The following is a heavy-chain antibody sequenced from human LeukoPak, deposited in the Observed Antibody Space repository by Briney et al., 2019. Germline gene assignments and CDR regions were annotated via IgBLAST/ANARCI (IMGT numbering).Heavy chain of an antibody. V-gene: IGHV3-23*01. CDR2: IRGSGGGT. D-gene: IGHD3-10*01. CDR1: GFTFSTYA. CDR3: ATTPGAYYYYHMDV. J-gene: IGHJ6*02. Sequence: GGSLRLSCAASGFTFSTYAMTWVRQAPGKGLEWVSAIRGSGGGTYYTDSVKGRFTISRDNSKNTLYLQMNSLRAEDTAVYYCATTPGAYYYYHMDVWGQGSTVTVSS.